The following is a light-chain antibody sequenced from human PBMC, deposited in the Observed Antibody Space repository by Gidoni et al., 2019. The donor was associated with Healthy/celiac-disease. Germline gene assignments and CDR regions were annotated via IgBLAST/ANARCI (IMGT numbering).Light chain of an antibody. Sequence: EIVLTQSPGTLSLSQGERATLSCRASQSVSSSYLAWYQQKPGQAPRLLIYVASSRATGIPDRFSGSGSGTDFTLTISRLEPEDFAVYFCQQYGSSPQTFGGGTKVEIK. CDR3: QQYGSSPQT. V-gene: IGKV3-20*01. CDR2: VAS. CDR1: QSVSSSY. J-gene: IGKJ4*01.